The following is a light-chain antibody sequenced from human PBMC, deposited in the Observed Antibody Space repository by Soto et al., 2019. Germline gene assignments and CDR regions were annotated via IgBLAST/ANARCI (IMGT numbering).Light chain of an antibody. V-gene: IGKV3-20*01. CDR3: QQYGSSPGT. Sequence: EIVLTQSPGTLSLSPGERATLSCRASQSVSSSYLAWYQQKPGQAPRLLIYGASSRATGIPDRFSGSGSGTAFTLTISRLEPEDFAVYYCQQYGSSPGTVGQGTKVEIK. J-gene: IGKJ1*01. CDR1: QSVSSSY. CDR2: GAS.